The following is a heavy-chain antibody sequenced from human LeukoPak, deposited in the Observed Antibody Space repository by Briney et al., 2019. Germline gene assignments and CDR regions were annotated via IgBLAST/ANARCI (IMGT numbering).Heavy chain of an antibody. Sequence: GGSLRLSCAASGFTFSSYSMNWVRQAPGKGLEWVSSISSSSSSYIYYADSVKGRFTISRDNAKNSLYLQMNSLRAEDTAVYYCARDSRFGELLLFDYWGQGTLVTVSS. J-gene: IGHJ4*02. CDR1: GFTFSSYS. CDR3: ARDSRFGELLLFDY. D-gene: IGHD3-10*01. V-gene: IGHV3-21*01. CDR2: ISSSSSSYI.